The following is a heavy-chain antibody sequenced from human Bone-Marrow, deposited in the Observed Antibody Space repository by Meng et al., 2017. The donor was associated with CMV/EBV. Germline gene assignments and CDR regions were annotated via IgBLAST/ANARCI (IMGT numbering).Heavy chain of an antibody. CDR1: GGSFSGYY. V-gene: IGHV4-34*01. Sequence: SETLSLTCAVYGGSFSGYYWSWIRQPPGKGLEWIGEINHSGSTNYNPSLKSRLTISVDTSKNQFSLKLSSVTAADTAVYYCGIAAAGVEYFQHCGQGTLVAVSS. CDR2: INHSGST. J-gene: IGHJ1*01. CDR3: GIAAAGVEYFQH. D-gene: IGHD6-13*01.